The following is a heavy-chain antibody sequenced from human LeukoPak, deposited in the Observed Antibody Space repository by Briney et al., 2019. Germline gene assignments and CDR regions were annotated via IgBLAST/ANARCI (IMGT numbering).Heavy chain of an antibody. CDR1: GFTFSSYG. CDR3: GRDQGYTYGSV. D-gene: IGHD5-18*01. J-gene: IGHJ4*02. Sequence: GRSLRLSCAASGFTFSSYGMHWVRQAPGKGLEWVAVIWYDGSNKYYADSVKGRFTISRDNSKSTLYLQMNSLRAEDTAVYYCGRDQGYTYGSVWGQGTLVTVSS. CDR2: IWYDGSNK. V-gene: IGHV3-33*01.